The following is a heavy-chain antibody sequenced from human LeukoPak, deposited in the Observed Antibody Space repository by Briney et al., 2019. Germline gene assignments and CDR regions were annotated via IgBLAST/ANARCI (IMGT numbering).Heavy chain of an antibody. V-gene: IGHV3-21*01. CDR1: GFTFGSYT. Sequence: PGGSLRLSCVASGFTFGSYTMTWVRQAPGKGLEWVSSISAISSYIYYPDSVKGRFTISRDNAKNSLYLQMNSLRAEDTAVYYCARAFVTAAGFFDTWGRGTLVTVSS. D-gene: IGHD6-13*01. CDR3: ARAFVTAAGFFDT. CDR2: ISAISSYI. J-gene: IGHJ4*02.